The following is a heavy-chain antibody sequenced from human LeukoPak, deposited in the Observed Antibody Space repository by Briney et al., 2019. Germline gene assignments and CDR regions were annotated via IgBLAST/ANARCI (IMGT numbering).Heavy chain of an antibody. CDR1: GGTFSSYA. J-gene: IGHJ5*02. CDR3: ARAVLRYFDWLLAYNWFDP. D-gene: IGHD3-9*01. CDR2: IIPIFGTA. Sequence: GASVKVSCTASGGTFSSYAISWVRQAPGQGLEWMGGIIPIFGTANYAQKFQGRVTITADKSTSTAYMELSSLRSEDTAVYYCARAVLRYFDWLLAYNWFDPWGQGTLVTVSS. V-gene: IGHV1-69*06.